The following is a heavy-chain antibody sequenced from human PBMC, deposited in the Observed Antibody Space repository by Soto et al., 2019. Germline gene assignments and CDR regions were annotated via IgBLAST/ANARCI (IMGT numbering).Heavy chain of an antibody. CDR2: MKKDGSEK. D-gene: IGHD2-2*02. Sequence: EVQLVESGGALVQRGGSLRLSCAASGFSFGDYWMSWVRQAPGKGLEWVAHMKKDGSEKYYVDSVKGRFTVSRDNTKNSLYLQMNSLRAEDTAVYYCAKLGSLYYTGLYFDFWGQGTLVSVSS. CDR1: GFSFGDYW. V-gene: IGHV3-7*03. J-gene: IGHJ4*02. CDR3: AKLGSLYYTGLYFDF.